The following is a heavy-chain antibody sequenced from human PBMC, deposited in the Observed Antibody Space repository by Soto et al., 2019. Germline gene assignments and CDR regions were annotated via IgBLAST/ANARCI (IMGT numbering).Heavy chain of an antibody. CDR2: ISGGGGST. CDR1: GFSFRNYA. Sequence: DEQLVESGGGSLQPGGSLRLSCAASGFSFRNYAMTWVRQSPGKGLEWVSLISGGGGSTNYADSVKGRFTISRDNSQNMVYLQMNCLRGEDTALYYCAKLKGGLGRFYGMDDWGQGTMVIVSS. D-gene: IGHD3-3*01. J-gene: IGHJ6*02. V-gene: IGHV3-23*04. CDR3: AKLKGGLGRFYGMDD.